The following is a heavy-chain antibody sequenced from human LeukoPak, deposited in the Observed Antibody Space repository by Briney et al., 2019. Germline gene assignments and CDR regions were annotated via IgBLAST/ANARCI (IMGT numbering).Heavy chain of an antibody. CDR1: GYTFTSYA. CDR2: INTNTGNP. Sequence: PEASVTVSCKASGYTFTSYAMNWVRQAPGQGLEWMGWINTNTGNPTYAQGFTGRFVFSLDPSVSTAYLQISSLNPEHTPVYYCARDHEPIGRYYDFWSGYYDTHRNPPHRWFDPWGQGTLVTVSS. D-gene: IGHD3-3*01. CDR3: ARDHEPIGRYYDFWSGYYDTHRNPPHRWFDP. V-gene: IGHV7-4-1*02. J-gene: IGHJ5*02.